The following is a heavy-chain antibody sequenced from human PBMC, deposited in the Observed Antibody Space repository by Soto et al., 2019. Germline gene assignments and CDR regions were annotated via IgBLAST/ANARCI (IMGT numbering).Heavy chain of an antibody. J-gene: IGHJ6*01. CDR2: IRGRGDRT. Sequence: EVQLLESGGGLVQPGGSLRLSCGASGFSFSNYAMSWARQAPGKGLEWVSVIRGRGDRTYYADSVMGRFTISRDNSKNTVSLQMNSLRVDDTAIYYCAKNRGSGAPYYYDMDVW. CDR3: AKNRGSGAPYYYDMDV. V-gene: IGHV3-23*01. CDR1: GFSFSNYA. D-gene: IGHD3-10*01.